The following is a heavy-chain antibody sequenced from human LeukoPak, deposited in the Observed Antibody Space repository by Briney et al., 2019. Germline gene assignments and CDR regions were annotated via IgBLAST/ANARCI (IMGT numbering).Heavy chain of an antibody. J-gene: IGHJ6*02. D-gene: IGHD4-11*01. Sequence: GGSLRLSCAASGVTFDDYAMHWVRQAPGKGLEWVSGISWNSGSIGYADSVKGRFTISRDNAKNSLYLQMNSLRAEDTALYYCAKDYSNYYYYGMDVWGQGTTVTVSS. CDR1: GVTFDDYA. CDR2: ISWNSGSI. V-gene: IGHV3-9*01. CDR3: AKDYSNYYYYGMDV.